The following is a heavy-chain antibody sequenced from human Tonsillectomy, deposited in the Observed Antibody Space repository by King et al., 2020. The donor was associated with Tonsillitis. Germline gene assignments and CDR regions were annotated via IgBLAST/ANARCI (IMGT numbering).Heavy chain of an antibody. CDR3: ASVTAVAGDFDY. Sequence: QLQESGPGLVKPSETLSLTCTVSGGSISSYYWSWIRQPPGKGLEWIGYIYYNGSTNYNPSLKSRVTISVDTSKNQFSLQLSSVTAADPAVYYCASVTAVAGDFDYWGQGPLVTVSS. D-gene: IGHD6-19*01. V-gene: IGHV4-59*08. J-gene: IGHJ4*02. CDR1: GGSISSYY. CDR2: IYYNGST.